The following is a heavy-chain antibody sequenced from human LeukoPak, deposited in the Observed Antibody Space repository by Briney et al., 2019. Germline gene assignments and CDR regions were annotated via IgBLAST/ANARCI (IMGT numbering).Heavy chain of an antibody. D-gene: IGHD5-18*01. Sequence: GGSLRLSCAASGFTFDDYAMHWVRQAPGKGLEWVSGITWNRDNIGCGDSVKGRFTISRDNSKNTLYLQMNSLRAEDTAVYYCARESSLYSYGYWGQGTLVTVSS. CDR3: ARESSLYSYGY. J-gene: IGHJ4*02. V-gene: IGHV3-9*01. CDR2: ITWNRDNI. CDR1: GFTFDDYA.